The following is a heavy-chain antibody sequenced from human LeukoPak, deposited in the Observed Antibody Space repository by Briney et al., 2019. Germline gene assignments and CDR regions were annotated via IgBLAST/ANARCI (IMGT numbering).Heavy chain of an antibody. V-gene: IGHV3-23*01. CDR1: GFTFSSYA. CDR2: ISGSGGST. D-gene: IGHD2-8*01. CDR3: ALIVLMVYAWYGYYYYYGMDV. J-gene: IGHJ6*02. Sequence: GGSLRLSCAASGFTFSSYAMSWVRQAPGKGLEWVSAISGSGGSTYYADSAKGRFTISRDNSKNTLYLQMNSLRAADTAVYYCALIVLMVYAWYGYYYYYGMDVWGQGTTVTVSS.